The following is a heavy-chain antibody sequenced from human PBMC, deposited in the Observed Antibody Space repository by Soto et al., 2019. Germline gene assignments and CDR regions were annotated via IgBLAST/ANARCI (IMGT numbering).Heavy chain of an antibody. CDR2: ISAYNGNT. D-gene: IGHD3-10*01. Sequence: ASVKVSFKASGYTFTSYGISWVRPAPGQGLEWRGWISAYNGNTNYAQKRQGRVTMTTDTATSTAYMEMRSLRSDDTAVYYCARGRVVGFGEFMVFDFWGQGTLVTVSS. CDR3: ARGRVVGFGEFMVFDF. J-gene: IGHJ4*02. CDR1: GYTFTSYG. V-gene: IGHV1-18*01.